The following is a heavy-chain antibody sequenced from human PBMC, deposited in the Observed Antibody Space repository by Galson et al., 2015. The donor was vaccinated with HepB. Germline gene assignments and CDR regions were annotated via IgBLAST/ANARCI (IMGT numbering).Heavy chain of an antibody. V-gene: IGHV4-4*01. CDR2: VYHNEGT. Sequence: ETLSLTCGVTGGSISSRNWWSWVRQSPGKGLEWIGEVYHNEGTNYNPSLKSRVTISIDKSKNQFSLKLTSVTAADTAVYFCARSLRGYTNAFGWIDSWGQGTLVTVSS. CDR1: GGSISSRNW. CDR3: ARSLRGYTNAFGWIDS. J-gene: IGHJ5*01. D-gene: IGHD2-8*01.